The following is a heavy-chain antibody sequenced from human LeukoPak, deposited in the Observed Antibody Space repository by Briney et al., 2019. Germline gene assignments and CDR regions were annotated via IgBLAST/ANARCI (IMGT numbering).Heavy chain of an antibody. D-gene: IGHD3-22*01. CDR1: GYTFTNYA. V-gene: IGHV1-2*02. J-gene: IGHJ3*02. CDR2: INPNSGGT. Sequence: ASVKVSCKASGYTFTNYAVNWVRQAPGQGLEWMGWINPNSGGTNYAQKFQGRVTMTRDTSISPGYMELSRLRSDDTAVYYCARDRNSLTYYYDSSGYYLDDSFDIWGQGTMVTVSS. CDR3: ARDRNSLTYYYDSSGYYLDDSFDI.